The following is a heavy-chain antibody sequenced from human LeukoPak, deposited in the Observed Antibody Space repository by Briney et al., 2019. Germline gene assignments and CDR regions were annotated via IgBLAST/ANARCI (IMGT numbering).Heavy chain of an antibody. CDR2: IASDGSST. Sequence: GGSLRLSCAASGFTFSSYWMNWVRQAPGKGLVWVSRIASDGSSTTYANSVKGRFSISRDNAKNTLYLQMNSLRVEDTAVYYCARGRPHGNDYWGQGTLVTVSS. V-gene: IGHV3-74*01. J-gene: IGHJ4*02. CDR3: ARGRPHGNDY. D-gene: IGHD4-23*01. CDR1: GFTFSSYW.